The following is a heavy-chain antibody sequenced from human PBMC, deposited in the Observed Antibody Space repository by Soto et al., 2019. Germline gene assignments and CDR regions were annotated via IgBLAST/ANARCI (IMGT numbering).Heavy chain of an antibody. Sequence: GGSLRLSCAASGFTFSSYAMSWVRQAPGKGLEWVSAISGSGGSKYYADSVKGRLTISRANTKNTLYLKMNSLRAEDTAVYYCATDHPRCSTTRCYGAVHWFDPWGQGTLVTVSS. CDR1: GFTFSSYA. J-gene: IGHJ5*02. CDR3: ATDHPRCSTTRCYGAVHWFDP. CDR2: ISGSGGSK. V-gene: IGHV3-23*01. D-gene: IGHD2-2*01.